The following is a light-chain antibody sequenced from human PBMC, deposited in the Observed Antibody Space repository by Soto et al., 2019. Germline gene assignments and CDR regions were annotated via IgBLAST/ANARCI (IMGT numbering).Light chain of an antibody. Sequence: EIVLTQSPATLSLSPRERATLSCRASQSVSSYFAWYQQKPGQAPRLLIYDTSNRATGIPARFSGSGSGTDFVLNISRLEAEDFAVYYCQQYFKSPWTFGQGTKVDIK. CDR2: DTS. V-gene: IGKV3-11*01. J-gene: IGKJ1*01. CDR3: QQYFKSPWT. CDR1: QSVSSY.